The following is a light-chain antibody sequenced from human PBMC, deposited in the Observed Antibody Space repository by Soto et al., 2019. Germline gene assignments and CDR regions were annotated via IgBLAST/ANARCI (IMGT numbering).Light chain of an antibody. J-gene: IGKJ2*02. Sequence: DIQMTQSPSTLSGSVGDRVTITCRASQTISSWLAWYQQKPGKAPKLLIYDVSNLEKGVPSRFSGSGSGTDFTLTISSLQPEDFATYYCQHYDNLLRCTFGQGTKLEIK. CDR2: DVS. V-gene: IGKV1-5*01. CDR1: QTISSW. CDR3: QHYDNLLRCT.